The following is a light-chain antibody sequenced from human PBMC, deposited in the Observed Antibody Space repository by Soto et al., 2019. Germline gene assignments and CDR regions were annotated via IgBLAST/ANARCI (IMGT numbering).Light chain of an antibody. Sequence: DIQMTQSPSTLSASVGDRVTITCRASQSISSWLAWYQQKPGKAPKLLIYKASSLESGVLSRFSGSGSGTEFTLTINSLQPDDFATYYCQQYNSYKSVGQGTKVEIK. J-gene: IGKJ1*01. CDR3: QQYNSYKS. CDR1: QSISSW. V-gene: IGKV1-5*03. CDR2: KAS.